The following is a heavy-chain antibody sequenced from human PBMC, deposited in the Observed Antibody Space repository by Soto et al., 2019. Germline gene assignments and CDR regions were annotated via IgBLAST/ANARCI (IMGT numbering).Heavy chain of an antibody. CDR1: GYTFINFD. CDR2: MNPGSGQT. D-gene: IGHD6-13*01. CDR3: ARMASAGTLNWFDP. Sequence: QVQLVQSGDEVKEPGASVRVSCEASGYTFINFDISWVRQAAGQGLEWLGWMNPGSGQTGYASKFQGRVAMTVDASTGTSHLALSSLTSDDTAVYYCARMASAGTLNWFDPWGQGTLVTVSS. V-gene: IGHV1-8*02. J-gene: IGHJ5*02.